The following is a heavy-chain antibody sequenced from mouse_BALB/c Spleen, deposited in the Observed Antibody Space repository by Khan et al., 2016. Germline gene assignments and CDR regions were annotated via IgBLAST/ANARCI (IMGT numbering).Heavy chain of an antibody. D-gene: IGHD1-1*01. Sequence: EVKLLESGGGLVQPGGSLKLSCAASGFDFSRYWMSWVRQAPGKGLEWIGETNPDSSTINYTPSLKDKFIISRDNAKNTLYLQMSKVRSEDTALYYCARLYYYGCSDYWGQGTTLTVSS. J-gene: IGHJ2*01. CDR3: ARLYYYGCSDY. CDR1: GFDFSRYW. V-gene: IGHV4-1*02. CDR2: TNPDSSTI.